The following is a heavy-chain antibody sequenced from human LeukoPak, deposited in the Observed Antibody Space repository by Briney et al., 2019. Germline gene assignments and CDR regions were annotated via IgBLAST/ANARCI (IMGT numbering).Heavy chain of an antibody. D-gene: IGHD3-22*01. V-gene: IGHV1-18*01. CDR3: ARDVLHYYDSRGWFDP. CDR2: ISAYNGNT. Sequence: ASVKVSCKASGYTFTSYGISWVRQAPGQGLEWMGWISAYNGNTNYAQKLQGRVTMTTDTSTSTAYMELRSLRSDDTAVYYCARDVLHYYDSRGWFDPWGQGTLVTVSS. CDR1: GYTFTSYG. J-gene: IGHJ5*02.